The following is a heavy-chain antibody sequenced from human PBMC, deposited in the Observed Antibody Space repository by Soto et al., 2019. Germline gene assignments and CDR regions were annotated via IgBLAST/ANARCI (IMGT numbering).Heavy chain of an antibody. Sequence: PSETLSLTSTVSGGSISSSSYYWGWIRQPPGKGLEWIGSIYYSGSTYYNPSLKSRVTISVDTSKNQFSLKLSSVTAADTAVYYCARPGFGESYYYGMDVWGQGTTVTVSS. J-gene: IGHJ6*02. CDR1: GGSISSSSYY. CDR3: ARPGFGESYYYGMDV. CDR2: IYYSGST. V-gene: IGHV4-39*01. D-gene: IGHD3-10*01.